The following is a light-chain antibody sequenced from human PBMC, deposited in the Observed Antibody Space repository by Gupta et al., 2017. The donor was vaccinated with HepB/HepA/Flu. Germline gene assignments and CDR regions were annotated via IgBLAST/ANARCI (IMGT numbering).Light chain of an antibody. Sequence: DIQMTQSPSSLSASVGDRITITCRASQNINSYLNWYQQSPGKAPNLLIFGAFSLQSGVPSRFSGSGSGTDFTLTISSLQPEDFATYYCQQSYSSPQTFGQGTKVEIK. V-gene: IGKV1-39*01. CDR3: QQSYSSPQT. CDR2: GAF. CDR1: QNINSY. J-gene: IGKJ1*01.